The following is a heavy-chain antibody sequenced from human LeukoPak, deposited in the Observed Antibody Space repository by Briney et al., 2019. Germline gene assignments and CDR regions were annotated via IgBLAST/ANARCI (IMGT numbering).Heavy chain of an antibody. D-gene: IGHD6-13*01. CDR3: AKQYSSSWYYFDY. J-gene: IGHJ4*02. Sequence: PGGSLRLSCAASGFTFSSYAMSWVRQAPGKGLEWVSGISGSGGSTYYADSVKGRFTISRDNSKNTLYLQMNSLRAEDTAVYYCAKQYSSSWYYFDYWGQGTLVTVSS. CDR2: ISGSGGST. CDR1: GFTFSSYA. V-gene: IGHV3-23*01.